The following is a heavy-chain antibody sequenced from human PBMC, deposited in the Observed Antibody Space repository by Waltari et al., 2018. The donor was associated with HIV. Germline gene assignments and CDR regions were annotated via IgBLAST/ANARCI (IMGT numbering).Heavy chain of an antibody. CDR3: ARERFGSSYFGY. J-gene: IGHJ4*02. CDR2: ISSSSTTI. CDR1: GFTFSSYA. V-gene: IGHV3-48*04. Sequence: EVQLVESGVGLVQPGGSLRLSCAASGFTFSSYAMNWVRQAPGKGLEWVSYISSSSTTINYADSVKGRFTISRDNAKNLLYLQMSSLRAEDTAVYFCARERFGSSYFGYWGQGTLVTVSS. D-gene: IGHD6-6*01.